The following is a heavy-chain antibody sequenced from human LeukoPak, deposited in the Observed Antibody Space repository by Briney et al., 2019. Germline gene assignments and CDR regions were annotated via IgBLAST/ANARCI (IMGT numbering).Heavy chain of an antibody. Sequence: GGSLRLSCAASGFTFSSYAMNWVRQAPGKGLEWVSYISSASGSIYYADSVKGRFTISRDNAKNSLFLQMNSLRAEDTAVYYCARLPAYCSSTSCYYDYWGQGTLVTVSS. CDR3: ARLPAYCSSTSCYYDY. V-gene: IGHV3-48*04. J-gene: IGHJ4*02. CDR2: ISSASGSI. CDR1: GFTFSSYA. D-gene: IGHD2-2*01.